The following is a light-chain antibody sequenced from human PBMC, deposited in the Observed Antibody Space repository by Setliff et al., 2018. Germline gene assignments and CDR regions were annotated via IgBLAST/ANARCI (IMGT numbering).Light chain of an antibody. CDR2: DVI. V-gene: IGLV2-14*03. J-gene: IGLJ1*01. CDR1: SSDIGGYNY. CDR3: ASYTATSTPLDV. Sequence: QSVLTQPASVSGSPGQSITISCTGTSSDIGGYNYVSWYQQHPGKAPKLMISDVINRPSGISHRFSGSKSGNTASLTISGLQPEDEADYYCASYTATSTPLDVFGTGTKVTVL.